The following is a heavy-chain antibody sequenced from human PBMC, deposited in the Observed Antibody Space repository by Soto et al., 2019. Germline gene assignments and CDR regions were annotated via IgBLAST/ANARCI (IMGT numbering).Heavy chain of an antibody. D-gene: IGHD2-2*02. CDR2: IYYSGST. V-gene: IGHV4-39*01. CDR1: GGSISSSSYY. CDR3: AKTPLSHCSSTSCYKEYYYYGMDV. J-gene: IGHJ6*02. Sequence: XETLPLTCTVSGGSISSSSYYWGWIRQPPGKGLEWIGIIYYSGSTYYNPSLKSRVTISVDTSKNQFSLKLSSVTAADTAVYYCAKTPLSHCSSTSCYKEYYYYGMDVWGQGTTVTVSS.